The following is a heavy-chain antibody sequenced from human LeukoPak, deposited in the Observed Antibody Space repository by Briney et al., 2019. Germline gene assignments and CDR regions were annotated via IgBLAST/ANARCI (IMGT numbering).Heavy chain of an antibody. D-gene: IGHD5-12*01. CDR2: ISNSGGRT. CDR1: GFTFSSIH. Sequence: GGSLRLSCAASGFTFSSIHMVWVRQAPGKGLEWVSSISNSGGRTFYTDSVKGRFTISRDNSKITLYLQMNSLRAEDTAVYYCAKSYNGYESKPDYWGQGTLVTVSS. J-gene: IGHJ4*02. V-gene: IGHV3-23*01. CDR3: AKSYNGYESKPDY.